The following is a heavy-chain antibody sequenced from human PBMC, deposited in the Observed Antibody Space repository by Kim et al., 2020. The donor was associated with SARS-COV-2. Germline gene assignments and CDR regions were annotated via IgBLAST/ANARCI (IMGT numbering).Heavy chain of an antibody. CDR1: GASIKSYF. CDR2: FFTNGTT. J-gene: IGHJ5*02. Sequence: SETLSHTCTVSGASIKSYFWSWIRQPAGRRLEWIGRFFTNGTTDYNPSLKSRVSMSVDTSKNQLSLKLTSVTVADTATYFCVRDGELGNWFDPWGQGTLVTVSS. CDR3: VRDGELGNWFDP. V-gene: IGHV4-4*07. D-gene: IGHD1-7*01.